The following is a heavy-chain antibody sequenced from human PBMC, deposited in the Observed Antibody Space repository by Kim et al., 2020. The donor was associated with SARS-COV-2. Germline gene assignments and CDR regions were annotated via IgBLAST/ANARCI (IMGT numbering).Heavy chain of an antibody. CDR1: GYTFTSYA. Sequence: ASVKVSCKASGYTFTSYAMNWVRQAPGQGLEWMGWINTNTGNPTYAQGFTGRFVFSLDTSVSTAYLQISSLKAEDTAVYYCARDSRVGYCSSTSCYNWFDPWGQGTLVTVSS. J-gene: IGHJ5*02. V-gene: IGHV7-4-1*02. D-gene: IGHD2-2*01. CDR3: ARDSRVGYCSSTSCYNWFDP. CDR2: INTNTGNP.